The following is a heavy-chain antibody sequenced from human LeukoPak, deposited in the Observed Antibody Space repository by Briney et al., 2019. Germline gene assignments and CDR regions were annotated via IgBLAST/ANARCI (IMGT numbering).Heavy chain of an antibody. D-gene: IGHD5-12*01. CDR3: ARGYSHNSGGWLDP. V-gene: IGHV3-23*01. CDR2: LTDSGDAT. Sequence: QSGGSLRLPCAVSGFTFSHYAMSWVRQAPGTGLEWVGSLTDSGDATYYADSVKGRLTISRDNSNSTLYLHISGLRGEDTAVYYCARGYSHNSGGWLDPWGQGTLVTVSS. CDR1: GFTFSHYA. J-gene: IGHJ5*02.